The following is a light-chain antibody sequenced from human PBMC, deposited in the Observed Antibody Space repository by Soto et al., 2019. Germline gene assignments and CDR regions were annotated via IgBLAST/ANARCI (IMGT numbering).Light chain of an antibody. J-gene: IGLJ1*01. V-gene: IGLV2-14*02. CDR2: EVS. CDR1: TSDVAYYDL. CDR3: SSYSISTAYL. Sequence: QSVLTQPASVSGSPGQSITISCAGTTSDVAYYDLVSWYQQHPGRAPKLMVFEVSNRPSGVSYRFSGSKSGNTASLTISGLQAEDEADYFCSSYSISTAYLFGTGTKV.